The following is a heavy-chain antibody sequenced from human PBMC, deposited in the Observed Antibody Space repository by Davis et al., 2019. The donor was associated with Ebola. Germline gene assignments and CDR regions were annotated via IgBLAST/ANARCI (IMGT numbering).Heavy chain of an antibody. CDR3: ARDGDNYSDLDY. V-gene: IGHV3-74*01. D-gene: IGHD5-24*01. J-gene: IGHJ4*02. Sequence: GESLKISCAASGFSFSRYWMHWVRQAPGKGLVWVSRIKSDGSTKSYADSVKGRFTISRDNTKNTLFLQMNSLRAEDTAVYYCARDGDNYSDLDYWGQETLVTVSS. CDR2: IKSDGSTK. CDR1: GFSFSRYW.